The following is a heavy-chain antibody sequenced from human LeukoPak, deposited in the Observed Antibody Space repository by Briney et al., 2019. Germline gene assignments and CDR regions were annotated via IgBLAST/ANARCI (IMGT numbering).Heavy chain of an antibody. V-gene: IGHV4-59*01. CDR1: GGSISSYY. CDR2: IYDRGST. J-gene: IGHJ4*02. Sequence: SETLSLTCTVSGGSISSYYWSWIRQPPGKGLEWIGNIYDRGSTKYNPSLKSRVTISVDTSKNQFSLRLSSVTAADTAVYYCARGRTFDSWGQGTLVTVSS. CDR3: ARGRTFDS.